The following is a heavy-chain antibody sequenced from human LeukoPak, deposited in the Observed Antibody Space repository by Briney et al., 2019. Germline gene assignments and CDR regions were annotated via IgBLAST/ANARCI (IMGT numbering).Heavy chain of an antibody. CDR1: GFTFSNYW. CDR3: AKDLHYGSADY. Sequence: QPGRSLRLSCAASGFTFSNYWMHWVRQDPGKGLVWVSYINPDGSNTNYADSVKGRFTISRDNAKNALYLQMNSLRAEDTAVYYCAKDLHYGSADYWGQGTLVTVSS. D-gene: IGHD3-10*01. CDR2: INPDGSNT. V-gene: IGHV3-74*01. J-gene: IGHJ4*02.